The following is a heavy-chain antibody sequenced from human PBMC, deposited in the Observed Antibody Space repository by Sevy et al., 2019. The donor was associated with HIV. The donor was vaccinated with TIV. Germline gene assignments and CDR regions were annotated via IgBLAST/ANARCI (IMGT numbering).Heavy chain of an antibody. D-gene: IGHD3-22*01. J-gene: IGHJ4*02. CDR1: GFTFSSYS. CDR3: ARWATYYYDSSGYINDY. V-gene: IGHV3-21*01. CDR2: ISSSSSYI. Sequence: GGSLRLSCVASGFTFSSYSMNWVRQAPGKGLEWVSSISSSSSYIYYADSVKGRFTISRDNAKNSLYLQMNSLRAEDTAVYYCARWATYYYDSSGYINDYWGQGTLVTVSS.